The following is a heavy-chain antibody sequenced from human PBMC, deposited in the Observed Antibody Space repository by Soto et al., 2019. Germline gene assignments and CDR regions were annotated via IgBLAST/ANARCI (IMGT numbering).Heavy chain of an antibody. CDR1: GFTFSSYW. V-gene: IGHV3-74*01. CDR2: INSDGSST. Sequence: GGSLRLSCAASGFTFSSYWMHWVRQARGKGLVWVSRINSDGSSTSYADSVKGRFTSSRDNAKNTLYLQMNSLRAEDTAVYYCARVQGYCSGGSCSHYYYYGMDVWGQGTTVTVSS. J-gene: IGHJ6*02. CDR3: ARVQGYCSGGSCSHYYYYGMDV. D-gene: IGHD2-15*01.